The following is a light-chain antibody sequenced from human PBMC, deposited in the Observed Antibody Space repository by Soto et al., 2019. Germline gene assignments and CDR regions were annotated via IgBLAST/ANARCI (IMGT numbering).Light chain of an antibody. V-gene: IGLV2-8*01. J-gene: IGLJ1*01. CDR1: STDIGGYDF. Sequence: SAVTHPTSPSRPPGQAVSISCTGTSTDIGGYDFVSWYQVRPGEAPQLIIYNVNGRPSGVPRRFSGSKSGNTASLTVSGLQAVDEADYYCSSYSDTNSCVFGNGTKVTVL. CDR3: SSYSDTNSCV. CDR2: NVN.